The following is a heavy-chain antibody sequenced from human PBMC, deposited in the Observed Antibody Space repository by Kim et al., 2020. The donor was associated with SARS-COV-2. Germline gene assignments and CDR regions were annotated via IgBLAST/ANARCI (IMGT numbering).Heavy chain of an antibody. D-gene: IGHD6-6*01. CDR2: IYYSGST. J-gene: IGHJ4*02. Sequence: SETLSLTCTVSGGSISSSSYYWGWIRQPPGKGLEWIGSIYYSGSTYYNPSLKSRVTISVDTSKNQFSLKLSSVTAADTAVYYCARHGVLEYSSSSGWVWGQGTLVTVSS. CDR3: ARHGVLEYSSSSGWV. CDR1: GGSISSSSYY. V-gene: IGHV4-39*01.